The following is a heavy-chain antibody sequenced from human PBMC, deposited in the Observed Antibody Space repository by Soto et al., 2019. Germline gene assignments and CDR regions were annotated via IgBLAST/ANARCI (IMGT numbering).Heavy chain of an antibody. Sequence: SETLSLTCTVSGGSISSYYWSWIRQPPGKGLEWIGYIYYSGSTNYNPSLKSRVTISVDTSENQFSLKLSSVTAADTAVYYCARGGGGGGELLWFGELHSRPFDYWGQGTLVTVSS. D-gene: IGHD3-10*01. CDR3: ARGGGGGGELLWFGELHSRPFDY. CDR2: IYYSGST. CDR1: GGSISSYY. J-gene: IGHJ4*02. V-gene: IGHV4-59*01.